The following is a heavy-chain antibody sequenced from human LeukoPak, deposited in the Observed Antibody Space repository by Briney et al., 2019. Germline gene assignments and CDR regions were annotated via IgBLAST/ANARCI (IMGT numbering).Heavy chain of an antibody. CDR1: GGSSSGYY. V-gene: IGHV4-34*01. Sequence: SETLSLTCAVYGGSSSGYYWSWIRQPPGKGLEWIGEINHSGSTNYNPSLKSRITISVDTSKNQFSLKLSSVTAADTAVYYCATHLICGGDCYRPERNWFDPWGQGTLVTVSS. CDR3: ATHLICGGDCYRPERNWFDP. J-gene: IGHJ5*02. D-gene: IGHD2-21*02. CDR2: INHSGST.